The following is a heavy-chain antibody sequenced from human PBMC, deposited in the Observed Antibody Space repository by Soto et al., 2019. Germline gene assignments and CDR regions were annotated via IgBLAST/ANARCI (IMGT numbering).Heavy chain of an antibody. CDR1: GFTFSSYA. D-gene: IGHD4-17*01. V-gene: IGHV3-23*01. CDR2: ISGSTIST. Sequence: EVQLLESGGGLVQPGGSLRLSCAASGFTFSSYAMSWVRQAPGRGLEWVSHISGSTISTYYADSVKGRFTVSRDNSKNTLYLQMNSLRADDTAVYYCAKDSTTVTSFFDYWGQGPQVTVSS. CDR3: AKDSTTVTSFFDY. J-gene: IGHJ4*02.